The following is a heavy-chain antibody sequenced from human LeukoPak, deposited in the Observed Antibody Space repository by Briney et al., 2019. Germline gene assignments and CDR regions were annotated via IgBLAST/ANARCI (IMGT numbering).Heavy chain of an antibody. Sequence: GGSLRLSCAASGFTFNSYAMHWVRQAPGKGLEWVAVISYDGSNKYYADSVKGRFTISRDYSKSTLFLQMSSLRSEDTAVYYCARGSVLIARDSRGPRQGYYYYMDVWGKGTTVTVSS. CDR2: ISYDGSNK. CDR1: GFTFNSYA. D-gene: IGHD4/OR15-4a*01. J-gene: IGHJ6*03. V-gene: IGHV3-30-3*01. CDR3: ARGSVLIARDSRGPRQGYYYYMDV.